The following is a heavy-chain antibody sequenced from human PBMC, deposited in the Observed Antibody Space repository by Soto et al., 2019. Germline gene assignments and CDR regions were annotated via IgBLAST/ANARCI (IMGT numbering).Heavy chain of an antibody. D-gene: IGHD6-19*01. J-gene: IGHJ4*02. CDR2: IIPIFGTA. CDR3: ARGRFMGGAVAHFDY. Sequence: QVQLVQSGAEVKKPGSSVKVSCKASGGTFSSYAISWVRQAPGQGLEWMGGIIPIFGTANYAQKFQGRGTSTADESTSTADRELSSLSSEDTAVYYCARGRFMGGAVAHFDYWGQGTLVTVSS. V-gene: IGHV1-69*12. CDR1: GGTFSSYA.